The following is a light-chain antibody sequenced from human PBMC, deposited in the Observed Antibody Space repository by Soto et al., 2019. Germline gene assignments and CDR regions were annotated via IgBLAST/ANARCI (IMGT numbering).Light chain of an antibody. CDR3: QHYNSYSEA. CDR1: QTASTK. Sequence: IVMTQSPASLSVSPWEWATVSCRASQTASTKLAWYQQKPGKAPKLLIYKASTLKSGVPSRFSGSGSGTEFTLTISSLQPDDFATYYCQHYNSYSEAFGQGTKVDIK. V-gene: IGKV1-5*03. CDR2: KAS. J-gene: IGKJ1*01.